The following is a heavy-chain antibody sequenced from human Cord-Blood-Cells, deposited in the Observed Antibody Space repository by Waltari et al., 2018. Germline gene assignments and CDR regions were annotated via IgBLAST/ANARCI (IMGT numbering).Heavy chain of an antibody. Sequence: EVQLVESGGGLVQPGGSLRLSCAASGFPFSRYSMNWVRQAPGKGLEWVSYISSSSSTRYYADSVKGRLTISRDNAKNSLYLQMNSLRDEDTAVYYCAREYSSSGDAFDIWGQGTMVTISS. J-gene: IGHJ3*02. CDR1: GFPFSRYS. CDR3: AREYSSSGDAFDI. V-gene: IGHV3-48*02. CDR2: ISSSSSTR. D-gene: IGHD6-6*01.